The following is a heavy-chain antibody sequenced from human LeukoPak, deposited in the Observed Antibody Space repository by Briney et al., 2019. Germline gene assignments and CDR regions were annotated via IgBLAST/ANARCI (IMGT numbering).Heavy chain of an antibody. CDR2: ISSSGYTI. CDR3: AREDCSSASCYDPSVSDY. Sequence: GGSLRLSCEASGFTFSHYEMNWVRQAPGKGLEWVSYISSSGYTIYYADSVKGRFTISRDNAKNSLYLQMNSLRAEDTAVYYCAREDCSSASCYDPSVSDYWGQGTLVTVSS. V-gene: IGHV3-48*03. J-gene: IGHJ4*02. D-gene: IGHD2-2*01. CDR1: GFTFSHYE.